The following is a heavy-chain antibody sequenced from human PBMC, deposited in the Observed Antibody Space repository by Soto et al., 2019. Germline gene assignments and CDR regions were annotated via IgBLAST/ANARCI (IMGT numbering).Heavy chain of an antibody. CDR3: ARVNCGGDCYLRLYYHYGMDV. J-gene: IGHJ6*02. V-gene: IGHV1-69*13. CDR1: GGTFSSYA. D-gene: IGHD2-21*02. CDR2: IIPIFGTA. Sequence: SVKVSCKASGGTFSSYAISWVRQAPGQGLEWMGGIIPIFGTANYAQKFQGRVTITADESTSTAYMELSSLRSEDTAVYYCARVNCGGDCYLRLYYHYGMDVWGQGTTVTVSS.